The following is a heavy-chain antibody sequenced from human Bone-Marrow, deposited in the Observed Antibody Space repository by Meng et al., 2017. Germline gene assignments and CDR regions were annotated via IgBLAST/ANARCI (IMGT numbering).Heavy chain of an antibody. CDR2: ISRNGGST. V-gene: IGHV3-64*01. CDR1: GFTFSSYA. J-gene: IGHJ4*02. Sequence: GESLKISCAASGFTFSSYAKHWVRQAPGKGLEYVSAISRNGGSTYYANSVKGRFTNSRDNSKNTLYLQMGSLRAEDMAVYYCARGYCSSTSCYEIFDYWGQGTLATVSS. CDR3: ARGYCSSTSCYEIFDY. D-gene: IGHD2-2*01.